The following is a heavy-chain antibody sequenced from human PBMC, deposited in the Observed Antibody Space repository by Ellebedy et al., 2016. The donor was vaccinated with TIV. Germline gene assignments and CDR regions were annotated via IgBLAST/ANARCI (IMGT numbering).Heavy chain of an antibody. CDR2: IYPTDSDT. J-gene: IGHJ4*02. CDR3: ARPSDWNDGYFHY. D-gene: IGHD1-1*01. V-gene: IGHV5-51*01. CDR1: GYSFTTYW. Sequence: GESLKISCKGSGYSFTTYWIGWVRQMSGKGLEWMGIIYPTDSDTRYSPSFQGQVTISADKSISTAYLQWNSLKASDTAMFYCARPSDWNDGYFHYWGQGTLATVSS.